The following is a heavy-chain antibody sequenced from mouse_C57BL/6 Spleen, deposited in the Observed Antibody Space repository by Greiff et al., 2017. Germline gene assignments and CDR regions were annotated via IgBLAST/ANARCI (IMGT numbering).Heavy chain of an antibody. Sequence: QVHVKQPGAELVKPGASVKMSCKASGYTFTSYWITWVKQRPGQGLEWIGDIYPGSGSTNYNEKFKSKATLTVDTSSSTAYMQLSSLTSEDSAVYYCARSGGDSSGTGFAYWGQGTLVTVSA. CDR3: ARSGGDSSGTGFAY. J-gene: IGHJ3*01. CDR1: GYTFTSYW. V-gene: IGHV1-55*01. CDR2: IYPGSGST. D-gene: IGHD3-2*02.